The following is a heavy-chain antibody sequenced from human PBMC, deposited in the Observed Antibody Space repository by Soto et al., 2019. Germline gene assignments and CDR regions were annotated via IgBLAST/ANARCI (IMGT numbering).Heavy chain of an antibody. CDR3: AKTERAYDFWSGYYIY. CDR1: GFTFSSYG. Sequence: PGGSLRLSCAASGFTFSSYGMHWVRQAPGKGLEWVAVISYDGSNKYYADSVKGRFTISRDNSKNTLYLQMNSLRAEDTAVYYCAKTERAYDFWSGYYIYWGQGTLVTVSS. D-gene: IGHD3-3*01. J-gene: IGHJ4*02. V-gene: IGHV3-30*18. CDR2: ISYDGSNK.